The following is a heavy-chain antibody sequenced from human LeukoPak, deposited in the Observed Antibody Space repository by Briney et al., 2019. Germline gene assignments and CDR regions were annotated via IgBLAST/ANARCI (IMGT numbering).Heavy chain of an antibody. D-gene: IGHD3-10*01. CDR3: ARGFGEYYYYYMDV. CDR1: GGTFSSYA. CDR2: IIPIFGTA. J-gene: IGHJ6*03. V-gene: IGHV1-69*05. Sequence: GASVKVSCKASGGTFSSYAISWVRQAPGQGLEWMGGIIPIFGTANYAQKFQGRVTITTDESTSTAYMELSSLRSEDTAVYYCARGFGEYYYYYMDVWGKGTTVTVSS.